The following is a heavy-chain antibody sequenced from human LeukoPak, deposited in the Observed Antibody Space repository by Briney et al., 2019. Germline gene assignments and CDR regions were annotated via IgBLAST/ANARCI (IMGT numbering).Heavy chain of an antibody. J-gene: IGHJ4*02. CDR2: IYYSGST. CDR1: GASITSYY. CDR3: ARLSIVGATNFDH. Sequence: PSETLSLTCTVSGASITSYYWSWIRQPPGKGLXWIGYIYYSGSTTYKPSLKSRVTISVDTSKNQFSLKLSSVTAADTAVYYCARLSIVGATNFDHWGQGTLVTVSS. V-gene: IGHV4-59*08. D-gene: IGHD1-26*01.